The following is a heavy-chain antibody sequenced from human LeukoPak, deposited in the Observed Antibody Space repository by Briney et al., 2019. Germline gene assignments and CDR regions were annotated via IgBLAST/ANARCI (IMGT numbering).Heavy chain of an antibody. J-gene: IGHJ6*03. V-gene: IGHV4-39*07. CDR2: FFYGGST. Sequence: SETLSLTCSVSGGSISINSNYWGWIRQPPGKGLEWIGSFFYGGSTYYNPSLKSRVTISVDTSKNQFSLKLSSVTAADTAVYYCASVKIYAVSSSWYSHYYYMDVWGKGTTVTVSS. CDR1: GGSISINSNY. CDR3: ASVKIYAVSSSWYSHYYYMDV. D-gene: IGHD6-13*01.